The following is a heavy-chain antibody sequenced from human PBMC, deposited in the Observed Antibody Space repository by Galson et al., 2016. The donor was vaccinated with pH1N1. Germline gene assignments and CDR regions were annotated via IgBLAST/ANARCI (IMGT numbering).Heavy chain of an antibody. D-gene: IGHD3-16*01. CDR1: GFTCSSYW. Sequence: SLRLSCAAFGFTCSSYWMTWVRQAPGKGLEWVANINQDGSKKYYVDSVKGRFTISRDNAKNSVYLQMDDLRIEDTAIYYCVTGNQNFFDYWGQGALVTVSS. V-gene: IGHV3-7*02. J-gene: IGHJ4*02. CDR2: INQDGSKK. CDR3: VTGNQNFFDY.